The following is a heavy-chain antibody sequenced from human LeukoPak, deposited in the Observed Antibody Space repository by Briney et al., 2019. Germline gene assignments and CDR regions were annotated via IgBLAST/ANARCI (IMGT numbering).Heavy chain of an antibody. Sequence: SETLSLTCTVSGGSISSYYWSWIRQPPGKGLEWIGYIYYSGSTNYNPSLKSRVTISVDTSKNQFSLKLSSVTAADTAVYYCARGIDDILTGYYPEPFYYFDYWGQGTLVTVSS. CDR3: ARGIDDILTGYYPEPFYYFDY. D-gene: IGHD3-9*01. CDR1: GGSISSYY. J-gene: IGHJ4*02. V-gene: IGHV4-59*01. CDR2: IYYSGST.